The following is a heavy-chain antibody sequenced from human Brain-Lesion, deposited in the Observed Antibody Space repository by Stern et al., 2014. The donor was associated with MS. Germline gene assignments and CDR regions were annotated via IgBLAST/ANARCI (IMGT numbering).Heavy chain of an antibody. D-gene: IGHD2-15*01. J-gene: IGHJ5*02. Sequence: QLQLQESGPGLVKPSETLSLTCTVAGGSVSSTSYAWAWIRQPPGKGLEWIGTIYYSGDTYYSPSLKSRLTQSLDTSKHQFSLQLGSVTAADTAVYYCAGEEDIRYCSGGSCTGNWFDPWGQGTLVTVSS. CDR3: AGEEDIRYCSGGSCTGNWFDP. V-gene: IGHV4-39*01. CDR2: IYYSGDT. CDR1: GGSVSSTSYA.